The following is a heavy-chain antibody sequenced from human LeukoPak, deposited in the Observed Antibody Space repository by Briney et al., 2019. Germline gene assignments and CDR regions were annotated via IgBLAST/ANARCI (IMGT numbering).Heavy chain of an antibody. CDR3: ARRQLVQPNWFDP. D-gene: IGHD6-13*01. Sequence: GGSLRLSCGASGFTFSSYGMHWVRQAPGKGLEWVSSISSSSSYIYYADSVKGRFTISRDNAKNSLYLQMNSLRAEDTAVYYCARRQLVQPNWFDPWGQGTLVTVSS. V-gene: IGHV3-21*01. CDR1: GFTFSSYG. CDR2: ISSSSSYI. J-gene: IGHJ5*02.